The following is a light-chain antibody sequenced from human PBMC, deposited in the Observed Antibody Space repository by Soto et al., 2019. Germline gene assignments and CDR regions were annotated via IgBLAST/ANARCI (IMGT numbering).Light chain of an antibody. J-gene: IGLJ2*01. CDR2: EVS. CDR1: SSDVGGYNY. V-gene: IGLV2-14*01. CDR3: NSYTSSSTRVV. Sequence: QSVLTQPASVSGSPGQSITLSCTGTSSDVGGYNYVSWYQQHPGKAPKLLIYEVSNRPSGVSNRFSGSKSGNTASLTISGLQAEDEADYYCNSYTSSSTRVVFGGGTQLTVL.